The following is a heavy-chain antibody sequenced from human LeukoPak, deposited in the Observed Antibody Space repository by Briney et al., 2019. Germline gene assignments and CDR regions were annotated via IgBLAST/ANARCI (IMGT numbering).Heavy chain of an antibody. CDR1: GFTFSSYA. V-gene: IGHV3-30-3*01. CDR3: ASAYYYDSSGYYPFHY. J-gene: IGHJ4*02. D-gene: IGHD3-22*01. CDR2: ISYDGSNK. Sequence: AGGSLRLSCAAPGFTFSSYAMHWVRQAPGKGLEWVAVISYDGSNKYYADSVKGRFSISRDNSKNTLYLQMNSLRAEDTAVYYCASAYYYDSSGYYPFHYWGQGTLVTVPS.